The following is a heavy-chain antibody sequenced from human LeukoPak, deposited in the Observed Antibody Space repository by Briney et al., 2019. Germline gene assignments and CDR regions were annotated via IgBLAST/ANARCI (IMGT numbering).Heavy chain of an antibody. V-gene: IGHV3-30*03. CDR2: ISYDGSNK. CDR3: AREGSSWHDAFDI. D-gene: IGHD6-13*01. Sequence: GGSLRLSCTASGFTFSSYSMNWVRQAPGKGLEWVAVISYDGSNKYYADSVKGRFTISRDNSKNTLYLQMNSLRAEDTAVYYCAREGSSWHDAFDIWGQGTMVTVSS. J-gene: IGHJ3*02. CDR1: GFTFSSYS.